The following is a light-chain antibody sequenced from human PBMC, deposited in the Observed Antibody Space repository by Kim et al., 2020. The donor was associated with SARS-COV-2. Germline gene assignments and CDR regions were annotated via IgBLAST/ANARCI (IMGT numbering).Light chain of an antibody. CDR3: QQYSHWPLT. Sequence: EIVMTQSPATLSVSPGERATLSCRASQSVSSNLAWYQQKPGQAPRLLIYGASTRATGIPGRFSGSGSGTEFTLTISSLQSEDFAVYYCQQYSHWPLTFGGGTEVVIK. J-gene: IGKJ4*01. CDR1: QSVSSN. V-gene: IGKV3-15*01. CDR2: GAS.